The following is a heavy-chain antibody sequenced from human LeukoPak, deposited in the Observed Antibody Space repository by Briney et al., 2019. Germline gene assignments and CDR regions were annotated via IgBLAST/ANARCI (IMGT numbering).Heavy chain of an antibody. CDR1: GFDFNNYF. J-gene: IGHJ4*02. V-gene: IGHV3-7*02. CDR2: IGQDGSER. Sequence: GGSLRLSCAVSGFDFNNYFMAWFRQAPGKGLEWVANIGQDGSERNYVGSVKGRFTISRDNTKKSLFLQMSGLRVDDTAVYYCVTYAQVTQGGIRHDFDSWGQGTLVTVSS. D-gene: IGHD2-15*01. CDR3: VTYAQVTQGGIRHDFDS.